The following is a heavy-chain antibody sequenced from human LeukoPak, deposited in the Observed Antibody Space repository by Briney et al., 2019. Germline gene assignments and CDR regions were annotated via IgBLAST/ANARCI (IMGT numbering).Heavy chain of an antibody. D-gene: IGHD3-3*01. CDR2: IYYSGST. CDR3: ASGFWSGYPYGMDV. Sequence: ASETLSLTCTVSGGSISSYYWSWIRQPPGKGLEWIGYIYYSGSTNYNPSLKSRVTISVDTSKNQFSLKLSSVTAADTAVYYCASGFWSGYPYGMDVWGQGTTVTVSS. J-gene: IGHJ6*02. V-gene: IGHV4-59*01. CDR1: GGSISSYY.